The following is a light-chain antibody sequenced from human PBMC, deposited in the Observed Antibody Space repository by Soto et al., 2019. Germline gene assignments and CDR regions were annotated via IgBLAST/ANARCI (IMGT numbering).Light chain of an antibody. CDR2: DVS. V-gene: IGLV2-14*03. CDR3: SSYGASSTL. CDR1: SSDIGLYNH. J-gene: IGLJ2*01. Sequence: SALNQPASVNGSAGESITITCNGSSSDIGLYNHVSWYQQHPGKAPKLLIYDVSYRPSGISDRFSGSKSGNTASLTISDLQPEDEADYYCSSYGASSTLFGGGTK.